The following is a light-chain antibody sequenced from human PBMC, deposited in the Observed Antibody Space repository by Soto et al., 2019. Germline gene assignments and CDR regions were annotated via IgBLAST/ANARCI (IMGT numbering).Light chain of an antibody. CDR2: DAS. J-gene: IGKJ1*01. CDR3: QQRNNWPGT. CDR1: QSVSNNY. V-gene: IGKV3-11*01. Sequence: EIVLTQSPGTLSLSPGERATLSCRASQSVSNNYLAWYQQKPGQAPRLLIYDASNRATGIPARFRGSGSGTDFTLTISSLEPEDFAVYYCQQRNNWPGTFGQGTKVDIK.